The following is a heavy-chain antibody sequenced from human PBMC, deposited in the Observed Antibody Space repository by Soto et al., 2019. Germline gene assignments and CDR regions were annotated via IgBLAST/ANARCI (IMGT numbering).Heavy chain of an antibody. D-gene: IGHD4-17*01. V-gene: IGHV4-34*01. CDR1: GGSFSGYY. Sequence: SETLSLTCAVYGGSFSGYYWSWIRQPPGKGLEWIGEINHSGSTNYNPSLKSRVTISVDTSKNQFSLKLSSVTAADTAVYYCASMGPTVVTPYYFDYWGQGTLVTVSS. CDR2: INHSGST. J-gene: IGHJ4*02. CDR3: ASMGPTVVTPYYFDY.